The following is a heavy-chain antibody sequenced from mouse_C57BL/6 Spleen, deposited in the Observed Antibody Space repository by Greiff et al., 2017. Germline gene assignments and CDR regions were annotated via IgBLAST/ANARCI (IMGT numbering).Heavy chain of an antibody. J-gene: IGHJ1*03. V-gene: IGHV5-6*01. CDR1: GFTFSSYG. D-gene: IGHD2-2*01. CDR3: ARHGGYGGWYFDD. Sequence: EVKLMESGGDLVKPGGSLKLSCAASGFTFSSYGMSWVRQTPDKRLEWVATISSGGSYNYYPDSVKGRFTISRDNAKNTLYLQMSSLESEDTAMYYCARHGGYGGWYFDDWGTGTTVTVSS. CDR2: ISSGGSYN.